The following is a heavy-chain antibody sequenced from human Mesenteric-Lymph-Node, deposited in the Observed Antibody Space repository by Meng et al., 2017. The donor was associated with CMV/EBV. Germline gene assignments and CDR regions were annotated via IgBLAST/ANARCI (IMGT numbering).Heavy chain of an antibody. CDR1: GYTFSSYV. V-gene: IGHV1-18*01. J-gene: IGHJ6*02. D-gene: IGHD5-12*01. Sequence: ASVKVSCKASGYTFSSYVISWVRQAPGQGLEWMGWINPHNGNTVYAQKVQDRVTMTTDTSTSTAYMELRSLRSDDTAVYYCARSGNRGFSGYDPLGGHYYHYGMDVWGQGTTVTVSS. CDR3: ARSGNRGFSGYDPLGGHYYHYGMDV. CDR2: INPHNGNT.